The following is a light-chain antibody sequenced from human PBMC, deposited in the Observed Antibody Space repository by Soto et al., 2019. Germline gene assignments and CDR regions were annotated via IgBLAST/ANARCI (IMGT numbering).Light chain of an antibody. CDR3: QQYFNTPWT. V-gene: IGKV4-1*01. CDR2: WAS. Sequence: DVVMTQSPESLAVSLGERATINCRSSQSVLYSSSNKNYLAWYRQKPGQPPELLIYWASTRESGVPDRISVSGSETDFTLTITSLQAEDVAIYYCQQYFNTPWTFGQGTKVEIK. J-gene: IGKJ1*01. CDR1: QSVLYSSSNKNY.